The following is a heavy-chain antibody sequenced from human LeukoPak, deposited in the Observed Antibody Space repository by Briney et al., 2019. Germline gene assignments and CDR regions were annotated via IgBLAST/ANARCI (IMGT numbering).Heavy chain of an antibody. CDR2: IIPILGIA. CDR3: ASSSSYSNSGLDY. Sequence: SVKVSCKASGGTFSSYAISWVRQAPGQGLEWMGRIIPILGIANYAQKFQGRVTITADKSTSTAYMELSSLRSEDTAVYYCASSSSYSNSGLDYWGQGTLVTVSS. D-gene: IGHD6-13*01. J-gene: IGHJ4*02. V-gene: IGHV1-69*04. CDR1: GGTFSSYA.